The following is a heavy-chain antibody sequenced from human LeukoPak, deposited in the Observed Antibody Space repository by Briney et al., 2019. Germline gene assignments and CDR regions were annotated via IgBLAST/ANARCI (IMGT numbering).Heavy chain of an antibody. V-gene: IGHV1-24*01. Sequence: GASVKVSCKVSGYTLTELSMHWVRQAPGKGLEWMGGFDPEDGETIYAQKFQGRVTMTEDTSTDTAYMELSSLRSEDTAVYYCATDFIICGWLRPGFWGQGTMVTVSS. CDR1: GYTLTELS. J-gene: IGHJ3*01. CDR2: FDPEDGET. D-gene: IGHD5-12*01. CDR3: ATDFIICGWLRPGF.